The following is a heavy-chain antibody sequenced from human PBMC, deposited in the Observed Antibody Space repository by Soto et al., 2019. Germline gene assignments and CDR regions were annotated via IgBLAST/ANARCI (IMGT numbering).Heavy chain of an antibody. J-gene: IGHJ6*02. CDR2: IYHSGST. CDR3: ARGGNYYGSGSSPYYGMDV. V-gene: IGHV4-30-2*01. Sequence: PSETLSLTCAVSGGSISSGGYSWSWIRQPPGKGLEWIGYIYHSGSTYYNPSLKSRVTISVDRSKNQFSLKLSSVTAADTAVYYCARGGNYYGSGSSPYYGMDVWGQGTTVTVSS. D-gene: IGHD3-10*01. CDR1: GGSISSGGYS.